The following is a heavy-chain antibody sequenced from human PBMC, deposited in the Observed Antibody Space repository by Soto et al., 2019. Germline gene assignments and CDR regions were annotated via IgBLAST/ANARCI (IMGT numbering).Heavy chain of an antibody. D-gene: IGHD6-19*01. CDR3: ARRTVNIRTFYSGLKTHCFDS. CDR2: MYYSGST. Sequence: QLQLQESGPGLVKPSETLSLTCAVSGGSISSSSYYWGWIRQPPGTGLEWIGSMYYSGSTYYTPSLQSRVAISVDTSKNQFSLKLNSVTAADTAVYYCARRTVNIRTFYSGLKTHCFDSWGQGTLVTVSS. CDR1: GGSISSSSYY. V-gene: IGHV4-39*01. J-gene: IGHJ4*02.